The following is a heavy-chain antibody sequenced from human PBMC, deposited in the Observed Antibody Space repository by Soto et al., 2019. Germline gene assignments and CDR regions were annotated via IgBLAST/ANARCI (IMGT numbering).Heavy chain of an antibody. CDR3: ASATGWFILD. CDR1: GFTSSIYW. J-gene: IGHJ1*01. V-gene: IGHV3-7*02. D-gene: IGHD6-19*01. Sequence: EVQLVESGGGLVQPGGSLRLSCAASGFTSSIYWLNWVRQAPGKGLEWVANMKQDGSEKRYLDSVKDRFTISRDNAQGSLHVQLDSLRADDTAVYYCASATGWFILDWCQGTLVTVSS. CDR2: MKQDGSEK.